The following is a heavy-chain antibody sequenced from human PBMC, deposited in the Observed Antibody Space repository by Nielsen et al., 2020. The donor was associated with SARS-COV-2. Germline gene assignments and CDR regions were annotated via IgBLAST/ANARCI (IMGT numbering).Heavy chain of an antibody. CDR1: GFTFDDYV. Sequence: GESLKISCAASGFTFDDYVIYWVRQAPGKGLEWVSVINWNGGSTGYADSVKGRFTISRDNAKNTLYLQMNSMRAEDTAVYYCARRSIGSAPYYFDYWGQGTLVTVSS. D-gene: IGHD2-15*01. CDR3: ARRSIGSAPYYFDY. V-gene: IGHV3-20*04. CDR2: INWNGGST. J-gene: IGHJ4*02.